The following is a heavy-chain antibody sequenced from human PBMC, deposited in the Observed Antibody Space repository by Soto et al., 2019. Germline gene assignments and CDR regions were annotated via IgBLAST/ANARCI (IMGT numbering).Heavy chain of an antibody. V-gene: IGHV3-66*01. D-gene: IGHD1-1*01. CDR3: ASYNWNSYFDY. CDR1: GFTVSSNY. CDR2: IYSGGST. Sequence: VQLVESGGGLVQPGGSLRLSCAASGFTVSSNYMSWVRQAPGKGLEWVSVIYSGGSTYYADSVKGRFTISRDNSKNTLYLHMNSLRAEDTAVYYCASYNWNSYFDYWGQGTLVTVSS. J-gene: IGHJ4*02.